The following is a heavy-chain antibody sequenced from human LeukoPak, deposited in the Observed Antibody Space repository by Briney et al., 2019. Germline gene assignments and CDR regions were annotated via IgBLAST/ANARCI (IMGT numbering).Heavy chain of an antibody. V-gene: IGHV4-34*01. CDR2: INHSGST. Sequence: RTSETLPLTCAVYGGSFSGYYWSWIRQPPGKGLEWIGEINHSGSTNYNPSLKSRVTISVDTSKNQFSLKLSSVTAADTAVYYCVLGGLYWGQGTLVTVSS. CDR3: VLGGLY. CDR1: GGSFSGYY. J-gene: IGHJ4*02.